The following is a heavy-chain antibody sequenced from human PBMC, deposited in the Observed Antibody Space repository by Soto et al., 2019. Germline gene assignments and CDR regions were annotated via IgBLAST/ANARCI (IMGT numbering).Heavy chain of an antibody. CDR1: GFTFSSYG. J-gene: IGHJ4*02. V-gene: IGHV3-30*03. CDR3: APGVGGWKYDY. D-gene: IGHD6-19*01. CDR2: ISQDGSNK. Sequence: QVQLVESGGGVVQPGRSLRLSCAASGFTFSSYGMHWVRQAPGEGLEWVAAISQDGSNKYYADSVKSRFTISRDNSKNTLFLQMNSLRPEFTAVYYCAPGVGGWKYDYWGQGTLVTVSS.